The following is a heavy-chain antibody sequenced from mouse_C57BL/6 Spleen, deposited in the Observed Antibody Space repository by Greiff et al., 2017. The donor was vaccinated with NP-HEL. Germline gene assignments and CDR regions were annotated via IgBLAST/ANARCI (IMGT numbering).Heavy chain of an antibody. J-gene: IGHJ4*01. D-gene: IGHD1-1*02. CDR3: ASRYYEGAMDY. CDR2: IYPSDSET. Sequence: QVQLQQPGAELVRPGSSVKLSCKASGYTFTSYWMDWVKQRPGQGLEWIGNIYPSDSETHYNQKFKDKATLTVDKSSSTAYMQLSSLTSEDSAVDYCASRYYEGAMDYWGQGTSVTVSS. CDR1: GYTFTSYW. V-gene: IGHV1-61*01.